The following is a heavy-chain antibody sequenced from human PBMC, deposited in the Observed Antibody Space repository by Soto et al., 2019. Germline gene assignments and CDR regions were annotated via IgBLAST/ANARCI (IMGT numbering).Heavy chain of an antibody. CDR3: ARDKTARPKGWFDP. D-gene: IGHD6-6*01. J-gene: IGHJ5*02. CDR2: IIPIFGTA. CDR1: GGTFSSYA. Sequence: QMQLVQSGAEVKKPGSSVKVSCKASGGTFSSYAISWVRQAPGQGLEWMGGIIPIFGTANYAQKFQGRVTNNADKTTSTGYMEVSSLRSEDTAVYYCARDKTARPKGWFDPWGQGTLVTVSS. V-gene: IGHV1-69*06.